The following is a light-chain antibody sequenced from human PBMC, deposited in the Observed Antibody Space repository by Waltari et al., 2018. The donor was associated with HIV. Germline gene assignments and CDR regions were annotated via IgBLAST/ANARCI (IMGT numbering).Light chain of an antibody. J-gene: IGLJ2*01. CDR2: YDR. CDR3: QVWDSSSEHVV. Sequence: SYVLTQPPSVSVAPGTTARITCGGNKIGSKSVHWYQNKPGQAPVLVIYYDRERPSGIPERFSGSDSGNTATLTINRVEAGDEADYYCQVWDSSSEHVVFGGGTKLTVL. V-gene: IGLV3-21*04. CDR1: KIGSKS.